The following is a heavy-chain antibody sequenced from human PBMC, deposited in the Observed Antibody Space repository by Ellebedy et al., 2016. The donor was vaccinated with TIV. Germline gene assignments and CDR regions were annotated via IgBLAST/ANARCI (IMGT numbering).Heavy chain of an antibody. CDR2: INPNSGGT. D-gene: IGHD1-26*01. J-gene: IGHJ4*02. Sequence: ASVKVSXXASGYTFTGYYMHWVRQAPGQGLEWMGWINPNSGGTNYAQKFQGRVTMTRDTSISTAYMELSRLRSDDTAVYYCARAPRIVGATTGIDYWGQGTLATVSS. V-gene: IGHV1-2*02. CDR1: GYTFTGYY. CDR3: ARAPRIVGATTGIDY.